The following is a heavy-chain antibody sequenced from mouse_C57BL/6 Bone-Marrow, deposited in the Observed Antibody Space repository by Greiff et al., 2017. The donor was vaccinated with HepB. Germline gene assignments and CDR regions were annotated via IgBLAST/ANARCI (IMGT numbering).Heavy chain of an antibody. V-gene: IGHV1-81*01. D-gene: IGHD1-1*01. J-gene: IGHJ1*03. Sequence: VKLQQSGAELARPGASVKLSCKASGYTFTSYGISWVKQRTGQGLEWIGEIYPRSGNTYYNEKFKGKATLTADKSSSTAYMELRSLTSEDSAVYFCAFITTVVANWYFDVWGTGTTVTVSS. CDR2: IYPRSGNT. CDR1: GYTFTSYG. CDR3: AFITTVVANWYFDV.